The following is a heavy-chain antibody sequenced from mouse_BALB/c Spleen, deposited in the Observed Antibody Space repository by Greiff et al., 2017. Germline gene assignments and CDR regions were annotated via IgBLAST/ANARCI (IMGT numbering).Heavy chain of an antibody. Sequence: VQVVESGAELARPGASVKLSCKASGYTFTSYWMQWVKQRPGQGLEWIGAIYPGDGDTRYTQKFKGKATLTADKSSSTAYMQLSSLASEDSAVYYCAREDYGLDYWGQGTTLTVSS. D-gene: IGHD1-2*01. J-gene: IGHJ2*01. V-gene: IGHV1-87*01. CDR3: AREDYGLDY. CDR2: IYPGDGDT. CDR1: GYTFTSYW.